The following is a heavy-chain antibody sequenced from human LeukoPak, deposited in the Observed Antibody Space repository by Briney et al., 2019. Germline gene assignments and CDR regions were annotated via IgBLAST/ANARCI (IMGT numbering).Heavy chain of an antibody. D-gene: IGHD1-26*01. CDR1: GASITSYY. CDR3: ARGARLGAARPQYFDY. J-gene: IGHJ4*02. V-gene: IGHV4-59*01. CDR2: YSGST. Sequence: SETLSLTCTVSGASITSYYWTWIRQPLKGLEWIGYYSGSTNYNPSLKSRVTISVDTSKNQFSLKLTSVTAADTAVCYCARGARLGAARPQYFDYWGQGILVTVSS.